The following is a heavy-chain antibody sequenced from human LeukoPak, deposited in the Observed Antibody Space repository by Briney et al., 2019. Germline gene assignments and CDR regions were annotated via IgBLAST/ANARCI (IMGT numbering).Heavy chain of an antibody. J-gene: IGHJ4*02. CDR3: AKDGGLWVSAHWGDS. CDR1: GFTFSSYT. Sequence: GGSLRLSCAASGFTFSSYTMSWVRQAPGKGLERVSTITTSDGNTYYADSVKGRFTVSRDNSKNTLFLQMNSLRAEDTAVYYCAKDGGLWVSAHWGDSWGRGTLVTVSS. V-gene: IGHV3-23*01. D-gene: IGHD7-27*01. CDR2: ITTSDGNT.